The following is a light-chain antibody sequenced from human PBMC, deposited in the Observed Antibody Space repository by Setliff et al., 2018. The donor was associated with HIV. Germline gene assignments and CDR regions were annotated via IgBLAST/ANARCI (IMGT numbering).Light chain of an antibody. CDR3: QSYDSSLSGYV. CDR1: SSNIGAGFD. J-gene: IGLJ1*01. Sequence: QSVLTQPPSVSGAPGQRVTISCTGSSSNIGAGFDVHWYQQFPGTAPKLLIYSFTHRPSGVPDRFSGSKSGTSASLAIAGLQAEDEADYYRQSYDSSLSGYVFGTGTKATVL. CDR2: SFT. V-gene: IGLV1-40*01.